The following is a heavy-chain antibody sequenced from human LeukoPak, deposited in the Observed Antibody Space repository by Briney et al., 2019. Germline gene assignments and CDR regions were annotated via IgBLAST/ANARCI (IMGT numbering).Heavy chain of an antibody. CDR2: IYYTGST. Sequence: SETLSLTCTVSGGSISSSYWSWIRQPPGKGLEWIGYIYYTGSTNYNPSLKSRVTISVDRPKNQFSLKLSSVTAADTAVYYCAKDVYCGGDCYSAPFDYWGQGTLVTVSS. V-gene: IGHV4-59*01. J-gene: IGHJ4*02. CDR1: GGSISSSY. D-gene: IGHD2-21*02. CDR3: AKDVYCGGDCYSAPFDY.